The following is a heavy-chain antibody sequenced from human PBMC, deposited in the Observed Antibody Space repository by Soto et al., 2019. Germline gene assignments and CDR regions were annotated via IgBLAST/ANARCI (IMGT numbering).Heavy chain of an antibody. J-gene: IGHJ5*02. CDR1: GYTLTSYY. D-gene: IGHD2-2*01. CDR3: ARDLRYCSSTTCYTRGDNWFDP. CDR2: FNPSTGST. V-gene: IGHV1-46*01. Sequence: ASVKVSCKASGYTLTSYYMHWVRQALGQGLEWMGIFNPSTGSTTYAQKFQGRLTMTRDTSTSTVYMELSSLRSEDTAVYYCARDLRYCSSTTCYTRGDNWFDPWGQGTLVTVSS.